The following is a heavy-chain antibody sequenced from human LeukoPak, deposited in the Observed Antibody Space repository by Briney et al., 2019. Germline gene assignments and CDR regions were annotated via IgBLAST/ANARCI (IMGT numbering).Heavy chain of an antibody. J-gene: IGHJ4*02. D-gene: IGHD2-2*01. V-gene: IGHV3-74*01. CDR1: GFSFCSYW. CDR3: AKPFPPYCSSTSCLWGIDY. Sequence: GGSLRLSCAASGFSFCSYWMLWVRHAPGKGLVWVSRIKSDGRSTDGSSTSYADSFKGRFTISRDNSKNTLYLQMNSLRAEDTAVYYCAKPFPPYCSSTSCLWGIDYWGQGTLVTVSS. CDR2: IKSDGRSTDGSST.